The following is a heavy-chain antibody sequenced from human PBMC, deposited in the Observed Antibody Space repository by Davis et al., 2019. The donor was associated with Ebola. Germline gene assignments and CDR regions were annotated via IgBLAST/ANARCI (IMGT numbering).Heavy chain of an antibody. Sequence: GESLKISCTASGLSFSSAWMSWVRQAPGKGLEWVANIKQDGSVKYYVDSVKGRFTISRDNAKNSLYLEMNSLRAEDTAVYYCVREVTSSCYDWGQGTLVSVSS. V-gene: IGHV3-7*01. CDR3: VREVTSSCYD. CDR2: IKQDGSVK. CDR1: GLSFSSAW. J-gene: IGHJ4*02. D-gene: IGHD6-13*01.